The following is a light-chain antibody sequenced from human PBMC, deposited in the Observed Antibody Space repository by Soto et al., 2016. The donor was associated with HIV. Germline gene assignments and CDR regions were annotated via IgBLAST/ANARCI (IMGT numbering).Light chain of an antibody. CDR2: AAS. Sequence: IRMTQSPSSLSASIGDRVTITCRASQGISNYLAWFQQKPGKAPKSLIYAASSLKSGVPSRFSGTRSETEFTLTISSLQPEDSATYYCQQYKSYPPTFGGGTKVEI. V-gene: IGKV1-16*01. CDR1: QGISNY. CDR3: QQYKSYPPT. J-gene: IGKJ4*01.